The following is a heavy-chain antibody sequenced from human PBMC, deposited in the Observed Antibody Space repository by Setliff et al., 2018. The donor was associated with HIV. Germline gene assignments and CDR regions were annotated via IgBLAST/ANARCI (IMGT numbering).Heavy chain of an antibody. CDR1: GNTLRNNA. V-gene: IGHV1-2*02. Sequence: VASVKVSCKASGNTLRNNAIGWVRQAPGQGLEWMGWINPNSGGTDYAQKFQGRVTMTRDTSISTAYMELSRLRSDDTAVYYCARDRGRGMAPSGILDYYYMDVWGKGTTVTVS. J-gene: IGHJ6*03. CDR2: INPNSGGT. CDR3: ARDRGRGMAPSGILDYYYMDV. D-gene: IGHD6-13*01.